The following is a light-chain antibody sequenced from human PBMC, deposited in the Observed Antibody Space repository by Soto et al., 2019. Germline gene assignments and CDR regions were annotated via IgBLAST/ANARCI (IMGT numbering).Light chain of an antibody. J-gene: IGKJ5*01. CDR2: DAS. V-gene: IGKV3-11*01. CDR1: QSVSSS. Sequence: IVFTQSPATLSWSPGERATLSCRPSQSVSSSLAWYQQKPGQAPRLLIYDASNRATGIPARFSGSGSGTDFTLTISSLEPEDFAVYYCQQRSNWPGITFGQGTRLEIK. CDR3: QQRSNWPGIT.